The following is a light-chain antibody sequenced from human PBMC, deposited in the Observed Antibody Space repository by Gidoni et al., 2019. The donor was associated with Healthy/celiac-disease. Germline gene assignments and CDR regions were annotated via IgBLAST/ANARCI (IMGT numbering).Light chain of an antibody. Sequence: EIVLTQSPGTLSLSPGERATLSCRDSQSVSSSYLAWYQQKPGQAHRLLIYGASSRATGIPDRFSGSGSGTDFTLTISRLEPEDFAVYYCQQYGSSLGTFGQGTKVEIK. CDR3: QQYGSSLGT. V-gene: IGKV3-20*01. CDR2: GAS. J-gene: IGKJ1*01. CDR1: QSVSSSY.